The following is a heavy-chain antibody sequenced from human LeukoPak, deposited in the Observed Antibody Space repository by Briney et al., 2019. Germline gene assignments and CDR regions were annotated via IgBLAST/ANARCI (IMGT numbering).Heavy chain of an antibody. D-gene: IGHD2-2*01. J-gene: IGHJ4*02. CDR1: GFTFSSYS. Sequence: GGSLRLSCAASGFTFSSYSMNWVRQAPGKGLEWVSSISSSSSYIYYADSVKGRFTISRDNAKNSLYLQMNSLRAEDTAVYYCARDSRYCSSTSCYDYWGQGTLVTVSS. V-gene: IGHV3-21*01. CDR2: ISSSSSYI. CDR3: ARDSRYCSSTSCYDY.